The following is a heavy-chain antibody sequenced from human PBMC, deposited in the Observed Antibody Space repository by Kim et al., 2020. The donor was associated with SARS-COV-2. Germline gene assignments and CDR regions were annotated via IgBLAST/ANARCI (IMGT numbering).Heavy chain of an antibody. D-gene: IGHD3-10*01. CDR1: GFTFSDYY. Sequence: GGSLRLSCAASGFTFSDYYMSWIRQAPGKGLEWVSYISSSSSYTNYADSVKGRFTISRDNAKNSLYLQMNSLRAEDTAVYYCASVSPGQSPEYWGQGTLVTVSS. CDR2: ISSSSSYT. CDR3: ASVSPGQSPEY. V-gene: IGHV3-11*03. J-gene: IGHJ4*02.